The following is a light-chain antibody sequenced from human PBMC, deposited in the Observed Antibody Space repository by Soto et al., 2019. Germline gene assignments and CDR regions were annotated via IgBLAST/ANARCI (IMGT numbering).Light chain of an antibody. CDR2: GTS. Sequence: ENVLTQSPGTLSLSPGERATRSCRASQSIGSCYLAWYQQKPGQAPRLIIYGTSNSATGIPDRFSGSGSGTNFTLTISRLEPEDFSVYYCQQFGSSWLTFGQGTKVEIK. J-gene: IGKJ1*01. V-gene: IGKV3-20*01. CDR1: QSIGSCY. CDR3: QQFGSSWLT.